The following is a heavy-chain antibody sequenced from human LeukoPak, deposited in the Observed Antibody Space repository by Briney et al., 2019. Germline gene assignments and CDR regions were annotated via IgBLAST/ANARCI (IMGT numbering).Heavy chain of an antibody. Sequence: SETLSLTCAVYGGSFSGYYWSWIRQPPGKGLEWIGEINHSGSTNYNPSLKSRVTISVDTSKNQFSLKLSSVTPADTAVYYCARVYYYYHGMDVWGQGTTVTVSS. V-gene: IGHV4-34*01. CDR1: GGSFSGYY. CDR2: INHSGST. J-gene: IGHJ6*02. CDR3: ARVYYYYHGMDV.